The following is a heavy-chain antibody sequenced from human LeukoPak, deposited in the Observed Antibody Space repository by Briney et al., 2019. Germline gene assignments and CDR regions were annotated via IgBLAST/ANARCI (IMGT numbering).Heavy chain of an antibody. CDR2: IIPIFGTA. Sequence: GASVKVSCKASGGTFSSYAISWVRQAPGQGLEWMGGIIPIFGTANYAQKFQGRVTITTDESTSTAYMELSSLRSEDTAVYYCAADVLGIAAAPRTVVSMDVWGKGTTVTVSS. CDR1: GGTFSSYA. V-gene: IGHV1-69*05. J-gene: IGHJ6*04. D-gene: IGHD6-13*01. CDR3: AADVLGIAAAPRTVVSMDV.